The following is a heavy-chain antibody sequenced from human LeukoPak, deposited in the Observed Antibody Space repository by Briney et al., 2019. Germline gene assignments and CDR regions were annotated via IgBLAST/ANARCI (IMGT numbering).Heavy chain of an antibody. CDR2: ISHSGGST. Sequence: GGSLRLSCAASGFTFPTYAMTRVRQAPGKGLEWVSGISHSGGSTYYADSVKGRFNISRDNSRNTVYLQMNSLRAEDSAVYHCARGPYCGGGTCYTLGAFDIWGQGTLASVSS. CDR1: GFTFPTYA. CDR3: ARGPYCGGGTCYTLGAFDI. D-gene: IGHD2-15*01. V-gene: IGHV3-23*01. J-gene: IGHJ3*02.